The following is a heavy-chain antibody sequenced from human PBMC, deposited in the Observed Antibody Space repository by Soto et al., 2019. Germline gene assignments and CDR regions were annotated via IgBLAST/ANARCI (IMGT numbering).Heavy chain of an antibody. CDR3: TSLMVRGVMWLDY. J-gene: IGHJ4*02. CDR1: GFSFSSYS. Sequence: PGGSLRLSCAASGFSFSSYSMSWVRQAPGKGLEWVANINQDGSEKYYVDSVKGRFIISRDYAENSLYLQMSSLIAEDTAVYYCTSLMVRGVMWLDYWGQGALVTVSS. CDR2: INQDGSEK. D-gene: IGHD3-10*01. V-gene: IGHV3-7*05.